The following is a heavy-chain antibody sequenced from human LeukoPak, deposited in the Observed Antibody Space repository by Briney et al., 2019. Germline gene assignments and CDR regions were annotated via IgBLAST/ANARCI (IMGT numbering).Heavy chain of an antibody. V-gene: IGHV4-39*07. Sequence: PSETLSLTCTVSGGSISSSSYYWGWIRQPPGKGLEWIGEINHSGSTNYNPSLKSRVTMSVDTSKNQFSLKLSSVTAADTAVYYCARDGPTGSGHGGWGQGTMVTVSS. CDR3: ARDGPTGSGHGG. CDR1: GGSISSSSYY. D-gene: IGHD5-12*01. J-gene: IGHJ3*01. CDR2: INHSGST.